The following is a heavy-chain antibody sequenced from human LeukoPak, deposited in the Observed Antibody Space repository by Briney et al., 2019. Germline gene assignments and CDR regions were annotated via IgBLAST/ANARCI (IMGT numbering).Heavy chain of an antibody. V-gene: IGHV1-8*01. Sequence: ASLMVSCKASGYTFTSYDINCGRQATGQGREWMGWMNPNSGITGYAQKFQGRVTMTRNTSISTAYMELSSLRSEDTAVYYCARGYCSSTSCYLARQNWFDPWGQGTLVTVSS. D-gene: IGHD2-2*01. CDR2: MNPNSGIT. CDR3: ARGYCSSTSCYLARQNWFDP. J-gene: IGHJ5*02. CDR1: GYTFTSYD.